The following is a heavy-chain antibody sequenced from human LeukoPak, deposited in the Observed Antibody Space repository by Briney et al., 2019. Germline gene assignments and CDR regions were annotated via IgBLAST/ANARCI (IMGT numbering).Heavy chain of an antibody. CDR2: INHSGST. Sequence: SETLSLTCAAYGGSFSGYYWSWIRQPPGKGLEWIGEINHSGSTNYNPSLKSRVTISVDTSKNQFSLKLSSVTAADTAVYYCARGVWFGELFFDYWGQGTLVTVSS. D-gene: IGHD3-10*01. V-gene: IGHV4-34*01. J-gene: IGHJ4*02. CDR1: GGSFSGYY. CDR3: ARGVWFGELFFDY.